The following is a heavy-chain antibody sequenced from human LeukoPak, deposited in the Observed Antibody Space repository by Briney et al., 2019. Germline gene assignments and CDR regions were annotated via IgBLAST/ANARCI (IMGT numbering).Heavy chain of an antibody. CDR2: ISGDGVST. Sequence: GGSLRLSCAASGFTFSSYSMNWVRQAPGKGLEWVSLISGDGVSTFYADSVKGRFSISRDNSKNSLSLEMNSLRTEDTAMYYCARESGKFDYWGQGTLVAVSS. CDR1: GFTFSSYS. J-gene: IGHJ4*02. V-gene: IGHV3-43*02. CDR3: ARESGKFDY.